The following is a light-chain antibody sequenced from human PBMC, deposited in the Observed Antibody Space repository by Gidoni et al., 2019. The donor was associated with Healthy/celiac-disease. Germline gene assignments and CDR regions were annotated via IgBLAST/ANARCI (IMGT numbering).Light chain of an antibody. CDR2: GAS. CDR1: QSVSSN. CDR3: QQYNNCPPWT. Sequence: EIVMTQSPATLSVSPGERATLSCRASQSVSSNLALYQQKPGQAPRLLIYGASTRATGIPARFSGSGSATEFTLTISSLQSEDFAVYYCQQYNNCPPWTFGQGTKVEIK. J-gene: IGKJ1*01. V-gene: IGKV3-15*01.